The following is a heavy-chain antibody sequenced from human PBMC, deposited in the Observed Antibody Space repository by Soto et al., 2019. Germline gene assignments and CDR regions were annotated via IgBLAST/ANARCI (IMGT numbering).Heavy chain of an antibody. CDR1: GFTFSSYS. CDR2: ISSSSSYI. Sequence: EVQLVESGGGLVKPGGSLRLSCAASGFTFSSYSMNWVRQAPGKGLEWVSSISSSSSYIYYADSVKGRFTISRDNAKNSLYLQMNSLRAEDTAVYYCARDRSSTSFYGMDVWGQGTTVTVSS. V-gene: IGHV3-21*01. D-gene: IGHD2-2*01. CDR3: ARDRSSTSFYGMDV. J-gene: IGHJ6*02.